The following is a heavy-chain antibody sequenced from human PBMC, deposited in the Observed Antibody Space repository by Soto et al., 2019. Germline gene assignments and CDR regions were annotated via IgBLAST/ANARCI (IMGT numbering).Heavy chain of an antibody. D-gene: IGHD2-15*01. V-gene: IGHV3-66*01. CDR1: GFTVSSKY. CDR3: ARDDVLCSGGSCSGVPMAV. Sequence: EVQLVESGGGLVQPGGSLRLSCAASGFTVSSKYMSWVRQAPGKGLEWVSLIQSGGTTYYADSVKGRFTISRDSSKNTLNLHMGSLGAEDSAVYYGARDDVLCSGGSCSGVPMAVWGKGTTVTASS. J-gene: IGHJ6*04. CDR2: IQSGGTT.